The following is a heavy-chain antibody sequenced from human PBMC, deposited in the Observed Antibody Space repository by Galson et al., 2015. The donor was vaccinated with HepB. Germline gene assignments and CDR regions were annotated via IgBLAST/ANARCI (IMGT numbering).Heavy chain of an antibody. CDR2: ISWNSDFT. CDR1: GFTFEDYA. V-gene: IGHV3-9*01. CDR3: AQDLTYYYGSGSYFVVMDV. D-gene: IGHD3-10*01. Sequence: SLRLSCAASGFTFEDYAMHWVRQVPGKGLEWVSGISWNSDFTGYADSVRGRFTISRDNARYSLYLQMNSLRTEDTALYYCAQDLTYYYGSGSYFVVMDVWGQGTTVTVSS. J-gene: IGHJ6*02.